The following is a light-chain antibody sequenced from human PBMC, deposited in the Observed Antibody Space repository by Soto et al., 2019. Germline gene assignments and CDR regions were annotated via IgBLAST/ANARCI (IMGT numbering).Light chain of an antibody. CDR3: ALYMGSGSWV. J-gene: IGLJ3*02. CDR1: SGSVSTTYC. V-gene: IGLV8-61*01. CDR2: STN. Sequence: QTVVTQEPSFSVSPGRTVTLTCGLTSGSVSTTYCPSWFQQTPGQPPRSLIYSTNTRSSGVPDRFSGSILGNKAALTITGAQADDESDYYCALYMGSGSWVFGGGTKLTVL.